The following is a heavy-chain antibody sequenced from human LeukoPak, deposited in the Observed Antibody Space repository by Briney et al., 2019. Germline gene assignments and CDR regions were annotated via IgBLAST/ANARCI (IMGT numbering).Heavy chain of an antibody. CDR3: VRGDSGTWYPTGLHFDH. V-gene: IGHV4-39*07. Sequence: SETLSLTCIVSDDSISSSSYYWGWIRQPPGKGLEWIGSIYYSGSTYYNPSLKSRVTLSADTSKNQFSLRLTSVTAADTAIYYCVRGDSGTWYPTGLHFDHWGQGTLVTVSS. CDR2: IYYSGST. J-gene: IGHJ4*02. CDR1: DDSISSSSYY. D-gene: IGHD6-13*01.